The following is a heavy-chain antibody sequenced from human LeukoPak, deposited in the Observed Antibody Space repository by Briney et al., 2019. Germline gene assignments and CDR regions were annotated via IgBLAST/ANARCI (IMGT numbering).Heavy chain of an antibody. CDR1: GFTFDDYA. D-gene: IGHD4-17*01. CDR3: ANPGDYEPTLDY. Sequence: GRSLRLSCAASGFTFDDYAMHWVRQAPGKGLEWVAVISYDGSNKYYADSVKGRFTISRDNSKNTLYLQMNSLRAEDTAVYYCANPGDYEPTLDYWGQGTLVTVSS. CDR2: ISYDGSNK. J-gene: IGHJ4*02. V-gene: IGHV3-30-3*01.